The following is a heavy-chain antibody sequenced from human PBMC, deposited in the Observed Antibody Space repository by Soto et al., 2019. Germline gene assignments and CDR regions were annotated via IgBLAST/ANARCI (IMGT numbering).Heavy chain of an antibody. J-gene: IGHJ4*02. V-gene: IGHV4-59*01. CDR1: GGSMSSNY. D-gene: IGHD4-4*01. CDR2: AYYGGT. Sequence: SETLSLTCTVSGGSMSSNYWSWIRQPPAKGLEWIGFAYYGGTNYNPSFESRVTMSVDTPKKQFSLELSDVTAADTAVYYCVSYRGAFYFDHWGQGTLVTVSS. CDR3: VSYRGAFYFDH.